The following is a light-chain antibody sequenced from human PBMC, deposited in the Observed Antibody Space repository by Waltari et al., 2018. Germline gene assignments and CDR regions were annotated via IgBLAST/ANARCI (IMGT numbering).Light chain of an antibody. Sequence: QSVLTQPPSASGTPGQRVTISCSGTSSNVGGSTVHWYQQVPGTAPNLLIKCRNQGASGVPYRFSGPKFGTSASPAIRWLQSEDEADYFWAVWDARLNGPVFGGGTKVTVL. CDR2: CRN. CDR1: SSNVGGST. J-gene: IGLJ2*01. V-gene: IGLV1-44*01. CDR3: AVWDARLNGPV.